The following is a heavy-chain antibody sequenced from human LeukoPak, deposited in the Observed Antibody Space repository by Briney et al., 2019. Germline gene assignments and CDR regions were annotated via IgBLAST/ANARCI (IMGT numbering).Heavy chain of an antibody. Sequence: ASVKVSCKASGYTFTGYYMHWVRQAPGQGLEWMGIINPSGGSTGYAQKFQGRVTMTRDTSTSTVYMELSSLRSEDTAVYYCARDQGKGYCTNGVCYINQYNWFDPWGQGTLVTVSS. J-gene: IGHJ5*02. CDR1: GYTFTGYY. D-gene: IGHD2-8*01. V-gene: IGHV1-46*01. CDR3: ARDQGKGYCTNGVCYINQYNWFDP. CDR2: INPSGGST.